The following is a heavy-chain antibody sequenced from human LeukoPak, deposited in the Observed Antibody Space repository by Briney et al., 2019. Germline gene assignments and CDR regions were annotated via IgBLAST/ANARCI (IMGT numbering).Heavy chain of an antibody. J-gene: IGHJ3*02. CDR1: GDSISSGGYF. CDR3: ARHSRSGYSGYENAFDI. Sequence: IPSETLSLTCTVSGDSISSGGYFWSWIRQPPGKGLEWIGSIYYSGSTYYTPSLKSRVTISVDTSKNQFSLKLSSVTAADTAVYYCARHSRSGYSGYENAFDIWGQGTMVTVSS. CDR2: IYYSGST. V-gene: IGHV4-39*01. D-gene: IGHD5-12*01.